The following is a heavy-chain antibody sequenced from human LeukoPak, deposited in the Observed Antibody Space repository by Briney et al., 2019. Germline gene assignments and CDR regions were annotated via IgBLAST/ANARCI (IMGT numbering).Heavy chain of an antibody. V-gene: IGHV3-66*01. J-gene: IGHJ4*02. CDR1: GFTVSSNY. D-gene: IGHD1-1*01. CDR3: AKSPKTGFLFDY. CDR2: IYGGVTT. Sequence: GGSLRLSCAASGFTVSSNYMSWVRQAPGKGLEWVSVIYGGVTTVYADSAQGRFTISRDNSKNTLYLQMSSLRAEDTAVYYCAKSPKTGFLFDYWGKGTLVTASS.